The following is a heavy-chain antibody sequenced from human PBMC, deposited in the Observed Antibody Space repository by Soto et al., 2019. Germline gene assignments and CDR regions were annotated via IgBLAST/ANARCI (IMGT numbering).Heavy chain of an antibody. D-gene: IGHD4-17*01. CDR2: IYYSGST. CDR3: AREGDYGDERYFDY. J-gene: IGHJ4*02. V-gene: IGHV4-31*03. CDR1: GCSISSGGYY. Sequence: PSETLSLTCTVSGCSISSGGYYWSWIRQHPGKGLEWIGYIYYSGSTYYNPSLKSRVTISVDTSKNQFSLKLSSVTAADTAVYYCAREGDYGDERYFDYWGQGSLVTVSS.